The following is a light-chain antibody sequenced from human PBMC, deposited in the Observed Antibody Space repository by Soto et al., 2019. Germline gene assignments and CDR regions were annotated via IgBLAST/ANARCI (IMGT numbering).Light chain of an antibody. CDR2: DVS. CDR1: SSDVGGYNY. Sequence: QSALTQPASVSGSPGQSITISCTGTSSDVGGYNYVSWYQQHPGKAPKLIIYDVSNRPSGVSNRFSGSKSGNTASLTISGLQAEDEADYYYSSYTRSSTRDVVFGGGTKLTVL. CDR3: SSYTRSSTRDVV. J-gene: IGLJ2*01. V-gene: IGLV2-14*01.